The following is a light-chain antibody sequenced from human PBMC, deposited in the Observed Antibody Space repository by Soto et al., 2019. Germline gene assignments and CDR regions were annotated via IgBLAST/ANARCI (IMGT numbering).Light chain of an antibody. J-gene: IGKJ3*01. CDR1: QDITSY. Sequence: DIQMTQSPSSLSASVGDRITITCQASQDITSYLNWYQQKPGIAPKVLISDASNLETGVPPRFSGSGSGTEFTLTINGLQPEDSATYYCQQYDNLPLSFCPGTQVEIK. CDR3: QQYDNLPLS. V-gene: IGKV1-33*01. CDR2: DAS.